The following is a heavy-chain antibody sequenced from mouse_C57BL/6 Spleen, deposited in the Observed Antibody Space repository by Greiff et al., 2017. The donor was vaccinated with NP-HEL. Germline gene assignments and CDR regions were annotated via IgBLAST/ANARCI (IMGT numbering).Heavy chain of an antibody. V-gene: IGHV1-82*01. CDR1: GYAFSSSW. CDR2: IYPGDGDT. D-gene: IGHD4-1*01. CDR3: ASSNFAY. Sequence: VQLQESGPELVKPGASVKISCKASGYAFSSSWMNWVKQRPGKGLEWIGRIYPGDGDTNYNGKFKGKATLTADKSSSTAYMQLSSLTSEDSAVYFCASSNFAYWGQGTLVTVSA. J-gene: IGHJ3*01.